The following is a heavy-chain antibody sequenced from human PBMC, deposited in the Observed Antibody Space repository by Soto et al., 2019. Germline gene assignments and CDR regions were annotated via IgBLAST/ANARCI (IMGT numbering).Heavy chain of an antibody. Sequence: GASVKVSCKASGYTFTSYAMHWVRQAPGQRLEWMGWINAGNGNTKYSQKFQGRVTITRDTSASTAYMELSSLRSEDTAIYYCSRGYPPRDQLGNLPGAFWGQGTLVTVSS. J-gene: IGHJ4*02. V-gene: IGHV1-3*01. D-gene: IGHD1-1*01. CDR2: INAGNGNT. CDR1: GYTFTSYA. CDR3: SRGYPPRDQLGNLPGAF.